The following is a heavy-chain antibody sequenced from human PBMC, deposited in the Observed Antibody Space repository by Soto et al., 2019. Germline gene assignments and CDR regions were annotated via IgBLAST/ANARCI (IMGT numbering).Heavy chain of an antibody. J-gene: IGHJ6*02. D-gene: IGHD2-15*01. V-gene: IGHV4-39*01. Sequence: SETLSLTCSVSGYSVSSSDYYWAWIRQPPGKGLEWIGSMFYSGLTYYNPSLKSRVTLSVDTSKNHFSVRLNSVTAADTAVYYCAPLPVSLSGPYGIHVWGQGTTVTVSS. CDR1: GYSVSSSDYY. CDR3: APLPVSLSGPYGIHV. CDR2: MFYSGLT.